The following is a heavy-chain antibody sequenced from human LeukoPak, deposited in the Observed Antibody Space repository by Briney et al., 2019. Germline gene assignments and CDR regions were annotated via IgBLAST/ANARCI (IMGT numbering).Heavy chain of an antibody. CDR3: ARSLQASSWYSDAFDI. D-gene: IGHD6-13*01. CDR2: MSFDGDNK. V-gene: IGHV3-30-3*01. CDR1: GFTFSYYA. J-gene: IGHJ3*02. Sequence: PGGSLRLSCAASGFTFSYYAMHWVRQAPGKGLEWVAVMSFDGDNKYYADSVKGRFTISRDNSKNTLYLQMNSLRAEDTALYYCARSLQASSWYSDAFDIWGHGTLVTVFS.